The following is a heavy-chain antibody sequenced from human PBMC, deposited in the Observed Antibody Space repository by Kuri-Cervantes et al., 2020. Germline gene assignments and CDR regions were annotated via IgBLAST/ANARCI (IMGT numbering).Heavy chain of an antibody. J-gene: IGHJ4*02. V-gene: IGHV1-18*01. D-gene: IGHD3-10*01. CDR1: GYTFTSYG. CDR3: AKLHYGSGSYDSDY. CDR2: ISAYNGNT. Sequence: ASVKVSCKASGYTFTSYGISWVRRAPGQGLEWMGWISAYNGNTNYAQKLQGRVTMTTDTSTSTAYMELRSLRAEDTALYYCAKLHYGSGSYDSDYWGQGTLVTVSS.